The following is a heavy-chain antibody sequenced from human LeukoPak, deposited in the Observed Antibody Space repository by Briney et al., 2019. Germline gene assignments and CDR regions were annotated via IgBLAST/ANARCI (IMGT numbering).Heavy chain of an antibody. J-gene: IGHJ6*02. Sequence: GGSLRLSCTASGFTFGDYAMSWVRQAPGKGLEWVGFIRSKGYGRTTAYAASVRVRFTISSDDTKSIAYLQMNSLNTEDTAMYYCTRDPPSLHCSSTSCDRRGKAGQKNRAFCYYYGMDVWGQGTTVTVSS. D-gene: IGHD2-2*01. CDR3: TRDPPSLHCSSTSCDRRGKAGQKNRAFCYYYGMDV. CDR1: GFTFGDYA. CDR2: IRSKGYGRTT. V-gene: IGHV3-49*04.